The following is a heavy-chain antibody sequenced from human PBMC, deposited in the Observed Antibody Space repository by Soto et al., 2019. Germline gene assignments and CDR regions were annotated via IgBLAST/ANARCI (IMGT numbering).Heavy chain of an antibody. Sequence: QLQLQESGPGLVKPSETLSLTCTVSGGSISSSSYYWGWIRQPPGKGLEWIGSIYYSGSTYYNPSLKSRVTISVHTSKNQFSLKLSSVTAADTAVYYCATLSLLGVNPYYYYGMDVWGQGTTVTVSS. CDR3: ATLSLLGVNPYYYYGMDV. V-gene: IGHV4-39*01. D-gene: IGHD3-16*01. CDR2: IYYSGST. J-gene: IGHJ6*02. CDR1: GGSISSSSYY.